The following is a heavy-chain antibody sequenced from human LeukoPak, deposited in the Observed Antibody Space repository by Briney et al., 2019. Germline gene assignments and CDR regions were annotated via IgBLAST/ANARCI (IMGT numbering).Heavy chain of an antibody. D-gene: IGHD3-10*01. V-gene: IGHV3-23*01. CDR2: ISGSGGST. CDR1: GFTFSSYA. Sequence: GGSLRLSCAASGFTFSSYAMSWVRQAPGKGLEGVSAISGSGGSTYYADSVKGRFTISRDNSKNTLYLQMDSLRAEDTAVYYCAKVRPPVHYGSGSYSALYSDYWGQGTLVTVYS. J-gene: IGHJ4*02. CDR3: AKVRPPVHYGSGSYSALYSDY.